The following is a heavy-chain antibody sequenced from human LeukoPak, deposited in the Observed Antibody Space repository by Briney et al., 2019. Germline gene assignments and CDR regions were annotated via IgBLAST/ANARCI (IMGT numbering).Heavy chain of an antibody. CDR1: GGSFSGYY. V-gene: IGHV4-34*01. D-gene: IGHD6-19*01. CDR3: VEAVAGRGFDY. J-gene: IGHJ4*02. Sequence: SETLSLTCAVYGGSFSGYYWSWIRQPPGKGLEWIGEINPSGSTSYNPSLKSRVTISVETSKNQFSLKPRSVTAADPAVYYCVEAVAGRGFDYWGQGTLVTVSS. CDR2: INPSGST.